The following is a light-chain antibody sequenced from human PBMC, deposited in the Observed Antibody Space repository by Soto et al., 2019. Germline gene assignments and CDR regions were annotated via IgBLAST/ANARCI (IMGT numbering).Light chain of an antibody. Sequence: EIVMTQSPATLSVSPGERVTLSCWASESVISNLAWYPKKPGQDPSILIHDASTRATAIPARFSGSGSGTDFNLTISRLQSEEFAVYDCQQYNNWPITFGQGTRREIK. CDR2: DAS. CDR1: ESVISN. J-gene: IGKJ5*01. V-gene: IGKV3-15*01. CDR3: QQYNNWPIT.